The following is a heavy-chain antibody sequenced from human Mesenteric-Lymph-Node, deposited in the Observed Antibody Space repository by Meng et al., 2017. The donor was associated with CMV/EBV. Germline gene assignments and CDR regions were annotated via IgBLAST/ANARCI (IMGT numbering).Heavy chain of an antibody. J-gene: IGHJ4*02. CDR2: VNPNSGGT. CDR3: ARDGVSSVTDLDY. Sequence: ASVKVSCKASGYTFTGYYIHWVRQAPGQGLEWMGWVNPNSGGTNYAQKFQGRVTMTRDTSISTIYMELGGLRPDDTAVYYCARDGVSSVTDLDYWGQGTLVTVSS. D-gene: IGHD6-19*01. CDR1: GYTFTGYY. V-gene: IGHV1-2*02.